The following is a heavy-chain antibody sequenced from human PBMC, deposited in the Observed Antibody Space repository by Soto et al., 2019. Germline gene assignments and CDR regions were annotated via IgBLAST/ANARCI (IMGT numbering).Heavy chain of an antibody. Sequence: EVQLVESGGGLVKPGGSLRLSCAASGFTFSSYSMNWVRQAPGKGLEWVSSISSSSSYIYYADSVKGRFTISRDNAKTSLYLQMNSLRAEDTAVYYCARDQCSGGSCYRYYYDDYGMDVWGQGTTVTVSS. V-gene: IGHV3-21*01. J-gene: IGHJ6*02. CDR1: GFTFSSYS. D-gene: IGHD2-15*01. CDR2: ISSSSSYI. CDR3: ARDQCSGGSCYRYYYDDYGMDV.